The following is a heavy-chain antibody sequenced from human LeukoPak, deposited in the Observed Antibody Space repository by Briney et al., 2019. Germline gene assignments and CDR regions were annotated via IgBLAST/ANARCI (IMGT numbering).Heavy chain of an antibody. CDR1: GGSISNYY. V-gene: IGHV4-59*01. CDR3: ARGPAAGIDTGHYDY. CDR2: IHYSGST. Sequence: PSETLSLTCSVSGGSISNYYWSWIRQPPGKGLEWIGYIHYSGSTNYNRSLKSRVTISVDTSKNQFSLKLSSVTAADAAAYYCARGPAAGIDTGHYDYWGQGTLVTVSS. J-gene: IGHJ4*02. D-gene: IGHD6-13*01.